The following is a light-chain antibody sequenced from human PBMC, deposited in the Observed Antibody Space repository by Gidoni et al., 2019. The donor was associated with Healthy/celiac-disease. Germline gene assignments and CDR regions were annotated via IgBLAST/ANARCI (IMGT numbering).Light chain of an antibody. V-gene: IGKV3-15*01. Sequence: EIVMTQYPATLSVSPGERATLSCRASQSVSSNLAWYQQKPGQAPRLLIYGASTSATGIPARFSGSGSGTEFTLTISSLQSEDFAVYYCQQYNNWPPFTFGPGTKVDIK. CDR3: QQYNNWPPFT. CDR1: QSVSSN. J-gene: IGKJ3*01. CDR2: GAS.